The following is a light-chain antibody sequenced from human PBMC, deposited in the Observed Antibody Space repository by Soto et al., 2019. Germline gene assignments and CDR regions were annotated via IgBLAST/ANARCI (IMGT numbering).Light chain of an antibody. CDR3: CSYAGSRV. CDR1: SSDVGSYNL. Sequence: QSALTQPASVSGSPGQSITISCTGTSSDVGSYNLVSWYQQHPGKAPKLMIYEGSKRPSGVSNRFSGSKSGNTASLTISGLQAADEADYYCCSYAGSRVFGGATKLTVL. CDR2: EGS. J-gene: IGLJ2*01. V-gene: IGLV2-23*01.